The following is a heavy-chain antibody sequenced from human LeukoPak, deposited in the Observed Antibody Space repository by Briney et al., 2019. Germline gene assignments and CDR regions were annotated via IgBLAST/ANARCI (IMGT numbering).Heavy chain of an antibody. J-gene: IGHJ5*02. CDR3: ARSDSRWYSTKHNWFDP. V-gene: IGHV1-8*01. CDR2: MNPNSGNT. Sequence: EASVKVSCEASGYTFTSCDINWVRQATGQGLEWMGWMNPNSGNTGYAQKFQGRVTMTRNTSISTAYMELSSLRSEDTAVYYCARSDSRWYSTKHNWFDPWGQGTLVTVSS. D-gene: IGHD6-13*01. CDR1: GYTFTSCD.